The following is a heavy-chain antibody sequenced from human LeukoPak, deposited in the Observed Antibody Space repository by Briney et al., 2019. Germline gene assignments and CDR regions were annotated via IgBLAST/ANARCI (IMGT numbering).Heavy chain of an antibody. CDR2: INPNSGGT. CDR1: GYTFTGYY. J-gene: IGHJ6*03. CDR3: ARVEGRWLQFYNYYMDL. V-gene: IGHV1-2*02. D-gene: IGHD5-24*01. Sequence: ASVKVSCKASGYTFTGYYMHWVRQAPGQGLEWMGWINPNSGGTNYAQKFQGRVTMTRDTSISTAYMELSRLRSDDTAVYYCARVEGRWLQFYNYYMDLWGQGTTVTVSS.